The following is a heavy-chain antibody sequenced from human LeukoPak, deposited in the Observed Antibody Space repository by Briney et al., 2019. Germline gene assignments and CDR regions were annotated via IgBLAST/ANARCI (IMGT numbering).Heavy chain of an antibody. CDR2: IYYSGST. CDR3: ARGRSSGLMWAVDY. J-gene: IGHJ4*02. D-gene: IGHD6-19*01. V-gene: IGHV4-61*01. CDR1: GYSISSGYY. Sequence: SETLSLTCTVSGYSISSGYYWSWIRQPPGKGLEWIGYIYYSGSTNYNPSLKSRVTISVDTSKNQFSLKLSSVTAADTAVYYCARGRSSGLMWAVDYWGQGTLVTVSS.